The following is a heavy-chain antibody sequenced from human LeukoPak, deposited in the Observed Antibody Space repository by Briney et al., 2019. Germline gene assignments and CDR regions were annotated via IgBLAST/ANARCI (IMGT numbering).Heavy chain of an antibody. V-gene: IGHV5-51*01. CDR2: IYPGDSDT. CDR3: ARSATVTTIDY. CDR1: GYSFTSYW. Sequence: GESLKISCKGSGYSFTSYWIGWVRQMPGKGLEWMGIIYPGDSDTRYSPSFQGQVIISADKSISAAYLQWSSLKASDTAMYYCARSATVTTIDYWGQGTLVTVSS. D-gene: IGHD4-17*01. J-gene: IGHJ4*02.